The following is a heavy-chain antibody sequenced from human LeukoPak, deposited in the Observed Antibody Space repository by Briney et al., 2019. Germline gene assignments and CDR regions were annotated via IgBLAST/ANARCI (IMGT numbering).Heavy chain of an antibody. V-gene: IGHV3-23*01. D-gene: IGHD1-20*01. CDR1: GFTFSSYA. CDR3: ARDITGTTSFDY. Sequence: PGGSLRLSCAASGFTFSSYAMSWVRQTPGRGLEWVSGIDPSGGGTYYADSVKGRFTISRDNAKNSLYLQMNSLRAEDTAVYYCARDITGTTSFDYWGQGTLVTVSS. CDR2: IDPSGGGT. J-gene: IGHJ4*02.